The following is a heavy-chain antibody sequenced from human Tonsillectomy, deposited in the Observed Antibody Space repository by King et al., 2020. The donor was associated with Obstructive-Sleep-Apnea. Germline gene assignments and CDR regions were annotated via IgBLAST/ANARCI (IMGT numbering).Heavy chain of an antibody. D-gene: IGHD6-19*01. Sequence: VQLVESGGGLVQPGRSLRLSCAASGFTFDDYAMHWVRQAPGKGLEGVSGIIWNSGSIGYADSVKGRFTISRDNAKTSLYLQMKSLRAEDTAFYYCVKDMNSGLYVDYLDYWGQATLLTVSS. CDR2: IIWNSGSI. V-gene: IGHV3-9*01. J-gene: IGHJ4*02. CDR3: VKDMNSGLYVDYLDY. CDR1: GFTFDDYA.